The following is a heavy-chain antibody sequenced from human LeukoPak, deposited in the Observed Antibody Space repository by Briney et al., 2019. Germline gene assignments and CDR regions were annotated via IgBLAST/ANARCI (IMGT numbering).Heavy chain of an antibody. J-gene: IGHJ4*02. CDR3: ARGLYSGYPY. CDR2: INHSGST. V-gene: IGHV4-34*01. CDR1: GGSFSGYY. Sequence: SETLPLTCAVYGGSFSGYYWSWIRQPPGKGLEWIGEINHSGSTNYNPSLKSRVTISVDTSKNQFSLKLSSVTAADTAVYYCARGLYSGYPYWGQGILVTVSS. D-gene: IGHD5-12*01.